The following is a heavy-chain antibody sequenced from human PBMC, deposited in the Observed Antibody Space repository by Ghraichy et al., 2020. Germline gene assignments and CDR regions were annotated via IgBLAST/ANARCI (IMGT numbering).Heavy chain of an antibody. CDR2: IYYSGST. CDR3: ARHWYGYCSGGSCYPEYFQH. Sequence: SETLSLTCTVSGGSISSSSYYWGWIRQPPGKGLEWIGSIYYSGSTYYNPSLKSRVTISVDTSKNQFSLKLSSVTAADTAVYYCARHWYGYCSGGSCYPEYFQHWGQGTLVTVSS. J-gene: IGHJ1*01. D-gene: IGHD2-15*01. V-gene: IGHV4-39*01. CDR1: GGSISSSSYY.